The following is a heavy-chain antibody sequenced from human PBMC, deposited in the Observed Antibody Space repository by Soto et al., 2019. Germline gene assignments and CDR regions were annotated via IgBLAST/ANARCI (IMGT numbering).Heavy chain of an antibody. CDR3: ARGTPITYWYFDL. Sequence: QVQLVQSGAEVKKPGASVKVSCKASGYTFTGYYMHWVRQAPGQGLEWMGWINPNSGGTNYAQKLQGWGTRTRETAISTAYMELSRLRSDDTAVYYCARGTPITYWYFDLWGRGTLVTVSS. V-gene: IGHV1-2*04. CDR1: GYTFTGYY. CDR2: INPNSGGT. J-gene: IGHJ2*01. D-gene: IGHD5-12*01.